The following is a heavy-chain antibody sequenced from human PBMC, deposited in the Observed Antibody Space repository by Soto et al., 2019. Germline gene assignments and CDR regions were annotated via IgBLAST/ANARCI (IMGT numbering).Heavy chain of an antibody. V-gene: IGHV1-69*04. CDR3: ARDIVGSGIDY. D-gene: IGHD3-10*01. CDR2: IIPILGIA. CDR1: GCTFSSYT. J-gene: IGHJ4*02. Sequence: SVKVSCKASGCTFSSYTISGVRQAPGQGLEWMGRIIPILGIANYAQKFQGRVTITADKSTSTAYMELSSLRSEDTAVYYCARDIVGSGIDYWGQGTLVTVSS.